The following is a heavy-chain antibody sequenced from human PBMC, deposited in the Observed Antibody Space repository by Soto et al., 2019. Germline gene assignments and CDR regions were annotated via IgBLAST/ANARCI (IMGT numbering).Heavy chain of an antibody. J-gene: IGHJ5*01. CDR1: GHTLASYD. V-gene: IGHV1-8*01. Sequence: QVQLVQSGAEVRKPGASVKVSCKASGHTLASYDINWVRQATGQGLEWMGWMTPDSGDTGYAQKLQGRVTMTWDTSITTVYMELSSLRSDDAAVYYCARDPFYGWFDSWGQGTLVTVSS. CDR2: MTPDSGDT. D-gene: IGHD3-16*01. CDR3: ARDPFYGWFDS.